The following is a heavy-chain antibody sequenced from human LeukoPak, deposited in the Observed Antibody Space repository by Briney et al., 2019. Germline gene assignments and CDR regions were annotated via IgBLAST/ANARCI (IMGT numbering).Heavy chain of an antibody. J-gene: IGHJ4*02. CDR2: IKSKTDGGTT. D-gene: IGHD3-3*01. V-gene: IGHV3-15*01. CDR3: TTEGYDYWSGYYSAY. Sequence: GGSLRLSCAASVFTFSNAWMSWVRQAPGRGLEWVVRIKSKTDGGTTDYAAPIKGRFSISREDSKNTLYLQMNSLKTDDTAVYYCTTEGYDYWSGYYSAYWGQGTLVTVSS. CDR1: VFTFSNAW.